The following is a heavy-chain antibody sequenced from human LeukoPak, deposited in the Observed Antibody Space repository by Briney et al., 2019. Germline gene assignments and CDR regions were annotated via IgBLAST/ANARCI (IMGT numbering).Heavy chain of an antibody. Sequence: GSLRPSCAASGFIFGAYSMNWVRQAPGKGLEWVSSMDSSGNYIYYADSVKGRFTISRDNAKKELYLQMNSLRAEDTAVYYCAKSRGGWDIDCWGQGTLVTVSS. V-gene: IGHV3-21*01. D-gene: IGHD5-24*01. CDR2: MDSSGNYI. CDR3: AKSRGGWDIDC. CDR1: GFIFGAYS. J-gene: IGHJ4*02.